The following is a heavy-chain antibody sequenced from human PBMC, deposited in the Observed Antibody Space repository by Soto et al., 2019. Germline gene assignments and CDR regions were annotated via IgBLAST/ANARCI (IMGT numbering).Heavy chain of an antibody. CDR2: IYVTGAV. CDR3: ARLRIATNNYKWFDP. J-gene: IGHJ5*02. CDR1: GAALNSGNYY. V-gene: IGHV4-31*03. Sequence: SETLSLTCSVSGAALNSGNYYWSWIRQVPGKGLEWIGHIYVTGAVDYNPSLGDRITISQDTSERQFSLNLRLVTAADTAVYYCARLRIATNNYKWFDPWGQGTLVTVSS. D-gene: IGHD2-21*01.